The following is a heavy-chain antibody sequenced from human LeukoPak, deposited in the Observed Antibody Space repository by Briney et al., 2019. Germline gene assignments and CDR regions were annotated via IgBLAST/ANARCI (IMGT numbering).Heavy chain of an antibody. V-gene: IGHV1-69*13. J-gene: IGHJ4*02. CDR3: ARLEITTVTTSDY. CDR2: IIPIFGTA. D-gene: IGHD4-17*01. Sequence: SVKASCKASGGTFSSYAISWVRQAPGQGLEWMGGIIPIFGTANYAQKFQGRVTITADESTSTAYMELSSLRSEDTAVYYCARLEITTVTTSDYWGQGTLVTVSS. CDR1: GGTFSSYA.